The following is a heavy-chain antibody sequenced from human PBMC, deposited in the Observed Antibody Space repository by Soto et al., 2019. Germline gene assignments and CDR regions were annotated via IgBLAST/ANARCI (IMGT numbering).Heavy chain of an antibody. CDR2: ISPYTGNT. CDR1: GYTFVRHG. D-gene: IGHD6-19*01. J-gene: IGHJ6*02. V-gene: IGHV1-18*04. Sequence: QFQLVQSGPEVKKPGASVKVSCKTSGYTFVRHGISWVRQAPGQGLEWMGWISPYTGNTKSPQRVQGRVTLTTDTSTSTAYMELRSLRSDDTAVYYCAVDSSGSTADYHYYYGMDVWGQGTTVTVSS. CDR3: AVDSSGSTADYHYYYGMDV.